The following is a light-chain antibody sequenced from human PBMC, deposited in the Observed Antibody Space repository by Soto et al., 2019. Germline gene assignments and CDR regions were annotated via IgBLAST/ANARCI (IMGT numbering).Light chain of an antibody. J-gene: IGKJ1*01. CDR3: QQYGSAPAWT. CDR1: QSISSSY. Sequence: EIVLTQSPGTLSLSPGERATLSCRASQSISSSYLAWYQQKPGQAPRLLIYGASKRATGIPDRFSGSGSGTDFTLTISRLESEDLAVYYCQQYGSAPAWTFGPGNKVEIK. CDR2: GAS. V-gene: IGKV3-20*01.